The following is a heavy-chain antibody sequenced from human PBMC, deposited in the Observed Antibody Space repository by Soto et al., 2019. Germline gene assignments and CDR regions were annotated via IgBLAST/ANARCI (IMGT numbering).Heavy chain of an antibody. CDR1: GFTFNNYS. CDR2: INRGGGP. D-gene: IGHD5-18*01. J-gene: IGHJ4*02. V-gene: IGHV3-23*01. Sequence: EVRLLESGGGLVQPGGSLTLSCATSGFTFNNYSMIWVRQAPGKGLEWVSSINRGGGPYYADSGKGRFTISRDNSKNMLYLRMNSLRADDTAGYFCARADGPLPVTLLGFWGQGTLVTVSS. CDR3: ARADGPLPVTLLGF.